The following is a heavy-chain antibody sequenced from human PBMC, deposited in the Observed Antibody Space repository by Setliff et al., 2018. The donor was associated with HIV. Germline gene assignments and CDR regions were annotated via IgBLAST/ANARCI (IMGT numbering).Heavy chain of an antibody. CDR1: GGSIGSYY. V-gene: IGHV4-59*08. CDR2: VYYTGST. D-gene: IGHD1-26*01. J-gene: IGHJ6*03. CDR3: ARRRPPPSGLYSAYYMDV. Sequence: SETLSLTCIVSGGSIGSYYWSWIRQSPGKGLEWIGYVYYTGSTNYNPSLKSRVTIGVDTSKNQFSLKLTSVTAADAAVYYCARRRPPPSGLYSAYYMDVWCTGTTVTVSS.